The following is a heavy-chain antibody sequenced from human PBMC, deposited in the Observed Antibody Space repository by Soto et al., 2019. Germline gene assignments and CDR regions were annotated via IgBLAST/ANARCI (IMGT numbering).Heavy chain of an antibody. V-gene: IGHV3-23*01. CDR2: ISGSGGST. CDR3: AKDGXPIPYLTGYYRLGWFDP. CDR1: GFTFSSYA. D-gene: IGHD3-9*01. Sequence: GGSRRLSWTASGFTFSSYAMSWGRQAPGRGLEWVSAISGSGGSTYYADSVKGRFTISRDNSKNTLYLQMNSLRTEDTAVYYCAKDGXPIPYLTGYYRLGWFDPWGQGTLVTVSS. J-gene: IGHJ5*02.